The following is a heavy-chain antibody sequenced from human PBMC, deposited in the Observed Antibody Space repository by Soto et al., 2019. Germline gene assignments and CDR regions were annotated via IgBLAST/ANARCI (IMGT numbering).Heavy chain of an antibody. CDR1: GGSISSSSYY. D-gene: IGHD2-2*01. V-gene: IGHV4-39*01. J-gene: IGHJ5*02. CDR2: IYYSGST. CDR3: ARPSGGFVLVPAASPRWFGP. Sequence: QLQLQESGPGLVKPSETLSLTCTVSGGSISSSSYYWGWIRQPPGKGLEWIGSIYYSGSTYYNPSLKSRVTISGDTSKNQFPLKLSSGAAAGTAVYFCARPSGGFVLVPAASPRWFGPWGQGTLVTVSS.